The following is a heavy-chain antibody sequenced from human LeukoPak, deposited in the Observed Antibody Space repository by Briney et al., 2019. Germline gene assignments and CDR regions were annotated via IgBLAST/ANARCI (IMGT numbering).Heavy chain of an antibody. J-gene: IGHJ4*02. CDR2: VSPDSGDT. Sequence: ASVKVPCKASGYTFTNNDINWVRQATGQGIEWMGWVSPDSGDTGYAPNFRGRVTMTTDTSINTAYMELTSLTSEDTAIYYCTGGRAAGDWGQGTLVTVSS. CDR3: TGGRAAGD. D-gene: IGHD6-19*01. CDR1: GYTFTNND. V-gene: IGHV1-8*01.